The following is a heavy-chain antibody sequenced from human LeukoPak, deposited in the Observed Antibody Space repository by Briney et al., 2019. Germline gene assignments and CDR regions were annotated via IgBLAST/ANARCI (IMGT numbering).Heavy chain of an antibody. CDR1: GFTFSNYW. V-gene: IGHV3-7*01. CDR3: ARGGVQRGYFQP. D-gene: IGHD6-25*01. Sequence: GGSLRLSCAASGFTFSNYWMSWVRQAPGKGLEGVANVKPDGSDKYYVDSVKGRFTISRDNAKNSLYLQMNSLRAEDTAVYYCARGGVQRGYFQPWGQGFLVTVSS. J-gene: IGHJ1*01. CDR2: VKPDGSDK.